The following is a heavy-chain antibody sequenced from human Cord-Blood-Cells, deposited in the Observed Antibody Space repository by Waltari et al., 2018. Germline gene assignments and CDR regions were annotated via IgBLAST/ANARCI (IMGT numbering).Heavy chain of an antibody. CDR3: ARGGGAFDI. CDR1: GGSISSHY. J-gene: IGHJ3*02. V-gene: IGHV4-59*11. CDR2: IYDSGST. Sequence: QVQLQESGPGLEKPSETLSLTCTVSGGSISSHYWSWIRQPPGKGLEWIGYIYDSGSTNYNPSLKSRVTIAVDTSKNQFSRKLSSVTAADTAVYYCARGGGAFDIWGQGTMVTVSS.